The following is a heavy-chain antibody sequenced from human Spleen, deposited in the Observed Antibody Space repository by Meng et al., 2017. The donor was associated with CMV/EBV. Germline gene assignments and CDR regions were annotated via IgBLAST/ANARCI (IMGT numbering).Heavy chain of an antibody. J-gene: IGHJ4*02. V-gene: IGHV3-23*01. D-gene: IGHD3-10*01. CDR1: GFTFSTYR. CDR3: VKGAAGAGVRGVISY. Sequence: GESLKISCAASGFTFSTYRMSWVRQAPGKGLEWVSRIRDSDGTKSYADSVKGRFTISRDISQSMLYLQMNSLRAEDTAVYYCVKGAAGAGVRGVISYWGQGTLVTVSS. CDR2: IRDSDGTK.